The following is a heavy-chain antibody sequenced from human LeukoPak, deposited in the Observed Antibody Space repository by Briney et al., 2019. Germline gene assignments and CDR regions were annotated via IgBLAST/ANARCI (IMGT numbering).Heavy chain of an antibody. J-gene: IGHJ6*02. Sequence: ASVKVSCKASGYSLTSFDINWVRQGSGQGLEWMGWMNPKRGNTGYAPTFQGRVTITRDTSIDTAFMELSSLRPDDTAVYYCARGGSSSSYYNNYGMDVWGQGTMITVSS. CDR1: GYSLTSFD. CDR2: MNPKRGNT. CDR3: ARGGSSSSYYNNYGMDV. D-gene: IGHD6-13*01. V-gene: IGHV1-8*01.